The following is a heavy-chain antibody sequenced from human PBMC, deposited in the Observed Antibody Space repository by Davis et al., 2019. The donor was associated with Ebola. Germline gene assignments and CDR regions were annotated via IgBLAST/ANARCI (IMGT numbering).Heavy chain of an antibody. Sequence: GESLKISCAASGFTFSGSAMNWVRQAPGKGLEWVSYISSSSSTIYYADSVKGRFTISRDNAKNSLCLQMNSLRDEDTAVYYCSRDGYCSSPSCSHYYYYGMDVWGQGTTVTVSS. CDR3: SRDGYCSSPSCSHYYYYGMDV. CDR2: ISSSSSTI. V-gene: IGHV3-48*02. D-gene: IGHD2-2*03. J-gene: IGHJ6*02. CDR1: GFTFSGSA.